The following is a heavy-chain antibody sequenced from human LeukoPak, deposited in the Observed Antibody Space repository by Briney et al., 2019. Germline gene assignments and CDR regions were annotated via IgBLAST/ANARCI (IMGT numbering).Heavy chain of an antibody. CDR3: ARVRCSGGSCPYYYYYYMDV. CDR2: IHYSGST. D-gene: IGHD2-15*01. V-gene: IGHV4-39*06. CDR1: GGSISSSSYY. Sequence: SETLSLTCTVSGGSISSSSYYWAWIRQPPGKGLEWIGSIHYSGSTYYNPSLQSRVTISIDTSKNQFPLKLRFVTAADTAVYYCARVRCSGGSCPYYYYYYMDVWGKGTTVTVS. J-gene: IGHJ6*03.